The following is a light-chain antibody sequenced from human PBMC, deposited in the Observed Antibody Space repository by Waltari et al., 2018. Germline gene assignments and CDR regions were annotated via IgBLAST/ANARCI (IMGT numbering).Light chain of an antibody. J-gene: IGLJ1*01. CDR1: SGDIGTYDH. V-gene: IGLV2-8*01. Sequence: QSALTQPPSASGSPGQSVTISCTGTSGDIGTYDHVSWYQQHPGKAPKFIVYAVTKRPSGVPDRFSGSKSGDTAFLTVSGLQAEDEADYYCSSYAGNYIYVFGTGTEVTVL. CDR3: SSYAGNYIYV. CDR2: AVT.